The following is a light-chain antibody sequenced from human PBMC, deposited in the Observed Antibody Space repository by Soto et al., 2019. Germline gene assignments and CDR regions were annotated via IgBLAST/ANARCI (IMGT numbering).Light chain of an antibody. CDR1: QSVSIF. CDR2: DAS. J-gene: IGKJ4*01. Sequence: EIVLTQSPATLSLSPGERATLSCRASQSVSIFFAWYQQKRGQAPRLLIYDASKRATGIPARFSGSVSGTDFTLTISSLEPEDFAVYYCQHRFNWPLTFGGGTTVEIK. CDR3: QHRFNWPLT. V-gene: IGKV3-11*01.